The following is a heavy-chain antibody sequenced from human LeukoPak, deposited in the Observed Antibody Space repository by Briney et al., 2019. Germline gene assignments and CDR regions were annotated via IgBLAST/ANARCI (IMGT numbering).Heavy chain of an antibody. CDR3: AREITSIAALTPLDY. D-gene: IGHD6-6*01. CDR2: ISSSSTYI. J-gene: IGHJ4*02. Sequence: GGSLRLSCAASGFTFNNYGMNWVRQAPGKGLEWVSSISSSSTYIYYADSVKGRFTISRDNAKNSLYLQMNSLRAEDTAVYYCAREITSIAALTPLDYWGQGTLVTVSS. V-gene: IGHV3-21*01. CDR1: GFTFNNYG.